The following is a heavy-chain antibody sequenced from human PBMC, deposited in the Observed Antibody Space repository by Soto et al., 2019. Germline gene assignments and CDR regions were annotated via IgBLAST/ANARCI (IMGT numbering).Heavy chain of an antibody. CDR3: ARDGQSLPRDGLRSSYYFDY. J-gene: IGHJ4*02. D-gene: IGHD6-19*01. CDR1: GFNFSSYV. Sequence: QVQLVESGGGVVQPGRSLRLSCAASGFNFSSYVMHWVRQAPGKGLEWVAVIWYDVGHKYYADSVKGRFTISRDNSKNPLYLQMNSLRAEDTAVYYCARDGQSLPRDGLRSSYYFDYWGQGTLVTVSS. V-gene: IGHV3-33*01. CDR2: IWYDVGHK.